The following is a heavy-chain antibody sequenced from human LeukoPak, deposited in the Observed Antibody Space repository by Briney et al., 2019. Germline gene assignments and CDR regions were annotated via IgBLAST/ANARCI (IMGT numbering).Heavy chain of an antibody. Sequence: PGGSLRLFCAASGFTFSSYSMNWVRQAPGKGLEWVSSISSSSSYIYYADSVKGRFTISRDNAKNSLSLQMNSLRAEDTAVYYCARVITMIRGVIDYWGQGTLVTVSS. CDR2: ISSSSSYI. CDR3: ARVITMIRGVIDY. J-gene: IGHJ4*02. V-gene: IGHV3-21*01. CDR1: GFTFSSYS. D-gene: IGHD3-10*01.